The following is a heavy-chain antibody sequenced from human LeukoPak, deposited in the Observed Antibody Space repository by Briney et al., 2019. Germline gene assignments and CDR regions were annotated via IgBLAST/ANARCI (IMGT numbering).Heavy chain of an antibody. CDR3: ARHNWGNIVVMENWFDP. J-gene: IGHJ5*02. Sequence: PSETLSLTCTVSGGSISSSSYYWGWIRQPPGKGLEWIGSIYYSGSTYYNPSLKSRVTISVDTSKNQFSLKLSSVTAADTAVYYCARHNWGNIVVMENWFDPWGQGTLVTVSS. D-gene: IGHD2-15*01. V-gene: IGHV4-39*01. CDR2: IYYSGST. CDR1: GGSISSSSYY.